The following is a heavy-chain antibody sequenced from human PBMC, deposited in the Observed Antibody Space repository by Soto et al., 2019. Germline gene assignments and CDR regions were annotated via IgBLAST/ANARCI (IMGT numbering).Heavy chain of an antibody. J-gene: IGHJ4*02. D-gene: IGHD3-22*01. CDR2: ISGSGGST. CDR3: ANSLYYDSSGYYFDY. V-gene: IGHV3-23*01. CDR1: GFTFSSYA. Sequence: VSVKVSCAASGFTFSSYAMSWVRQAPGKGLEWVSAISGSGGSTYYADSVKGRFTISRDNSKNTLYLQMNSLRAEDTAVYYCANSLYYDSSGYYFDYWGQGTLVTVSS.